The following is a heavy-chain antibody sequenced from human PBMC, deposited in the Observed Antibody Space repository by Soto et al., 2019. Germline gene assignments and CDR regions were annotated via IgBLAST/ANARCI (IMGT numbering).Heavy chain of an antibody. CDR1: GGSISSSSYY. CDR3: ARHDEWELLECAFDI. V-gene: IGHV4-39*01. Sequence: QLQLQESGPGLVKPSETLSLTCTVSGGSISSSSYYWGWIRQPPGKGLEWIGSIYYSGSTYYNPSLKSRVTISVDTSKNQFSLKLSSVTAADTAVYYCARHDEWELLECAFDIWGQGTMVTVSS. CDR2: IYYSGST. J-gene: IGHJ3*02. D-gene: IGHD1-26*01.